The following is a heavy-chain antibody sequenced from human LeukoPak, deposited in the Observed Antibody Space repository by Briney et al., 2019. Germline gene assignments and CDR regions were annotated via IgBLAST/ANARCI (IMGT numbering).Heavy chain of an antibody. CDR1: GFTFSSYA. CDR2: ISGSGGST. J-gene: IGHJ4*02. CDR3: AKVRYYYDSSGYDY. Sequence: PGGSLRLSCAASGFTFSSYAMSWVRQAPGKGLEWVSAISGSGGSTYYADSVKGRLTISRDNSKNTLYLQMNSLRAEDTAVYYCAKVRYYYDSSGYDYWGQGTLVTVSS. V-gene: IGHV3-23*01. D-gene: IGHD3-22*01.